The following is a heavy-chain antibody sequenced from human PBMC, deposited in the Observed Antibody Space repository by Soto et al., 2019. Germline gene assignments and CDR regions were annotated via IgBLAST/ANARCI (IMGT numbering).Heavy chain of an antibody. Sequence: SETLSLTCAVSGYSISSGYYWGWIRQPPGKGLEWIGSIYHSGSTYYNPSLKSRVTISVDTSKNQFSPKLSSVTAADTAVYYCATAPGARIVGATTDWYFDLWGRGTLVTVSS. D-gene: IGHD1-26*01. V-gene: IGHV4-38-2*01. CDR1: GYSISSGYY. CDR3: ATAPGARIVGATTDWYFDL. CDR2: IYHSGST. J-gene: IGHJ2*01.